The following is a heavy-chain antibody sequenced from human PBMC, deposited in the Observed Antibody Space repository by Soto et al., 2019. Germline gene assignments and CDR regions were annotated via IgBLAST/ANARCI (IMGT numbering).Heavy chain of an antibody. CDR2: INHSGST. D-gene: IGHD6-13*01. CDR3: ASVEYSSSWYYP. Sequence: SETLSLTCAVYGGSFSGYYWSWIRQPPGKGLEWIGEINHSGSTNYNPSLKSRVTISVDTSKNQFSLKLSSVTAADTAVYYRASVEYSSSWYYPWGQGTLVTVSS. V-gene: IGHV4-34*01. J-gene: IGHJ5*02. CDR1: GGSFSGYY.